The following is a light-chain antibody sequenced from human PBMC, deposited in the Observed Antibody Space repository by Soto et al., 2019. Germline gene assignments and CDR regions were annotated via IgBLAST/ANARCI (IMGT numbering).Light chain of an antibody. CDR3: GTWESSLSAVV. V-gene: IGLV1-51*02. Sequence: QSVLTQPPSVSAAPGQKVTISCSGSSSNIGNNYVSWYQQLPGTAPKLLIYENNKRPSGIPDRFSGSKSGTSATLGITGLQTGDEAYYYCGTWESSLSAVVFGGGTKLTVL. CDR1: SSNIGNNY. J-gene: IGLJ2*01. CDR2: ENN.